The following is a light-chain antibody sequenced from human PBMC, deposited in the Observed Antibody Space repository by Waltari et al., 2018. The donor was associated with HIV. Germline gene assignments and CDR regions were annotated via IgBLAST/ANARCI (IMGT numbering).Light chain of an antibody. CDR3: KSKTSSSTPCV. V-gene: IGLV2-14*03. J-gene: IGLJ1*01. CDR1: SSDVGGYNS. CDR2: DVS. Sequence: QSALTQPASVSGSPGQSITISCTGTSSDVGGYNSVAWYQQHPVKAPKLIIYDVSNRPSGVPYRFSGSKSGNTASLTISGLQAEDEADYYCKSKTSSSTPCVFGTGTKVTVL.